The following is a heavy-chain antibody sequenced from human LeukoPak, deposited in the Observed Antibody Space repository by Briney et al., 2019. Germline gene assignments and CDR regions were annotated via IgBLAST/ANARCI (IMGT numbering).Heavy chain of an antibody. CDR2: IYHSGST. CDR3: ARIRTPNWFDP. J-gene: IGHJ5*02. D-gene: IGHD3-16*01. CDR1: GGSISSGGYS. V-gene: IGHV4-30-2*01. Sequence: SETLSLTCAVSGGSISSGGYSWNWIRQPPGKGLEWIGYIYHSGSTYYEPSLKSRVTISVDRSKNQFSLKLSSVTAADTAVYYCARIRTPNWFDPWGQGTLVTVSS.